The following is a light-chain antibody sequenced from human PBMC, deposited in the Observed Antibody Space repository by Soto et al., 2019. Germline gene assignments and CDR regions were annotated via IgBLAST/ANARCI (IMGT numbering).Light chain of an antibody. CDR1: QSVSSSY. CDR3: QVRTNWSIA. Sequence: EIVLRQSPGTLSLSPGERATLSCRASQSVSSSYLAWYQQKPGQAPRLLIYGASSRATGIPDRFSGTGSGTDFTLTINNLEPEDFAVYYCQVRTNWSIAFGRGTRLEIK. J-gene: IGKJ5*01. CDR2: GAS. V-gene: IGKV3D-20*02.